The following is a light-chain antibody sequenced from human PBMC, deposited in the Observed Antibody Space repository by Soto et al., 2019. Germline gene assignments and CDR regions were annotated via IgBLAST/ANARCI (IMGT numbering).Light chain of an antibody. Sequence: QSALTQPASVSGSPGQSITISCTGTSSDVGGYNFVSWYQQHPGRAPKLMIYEVSHRPSGVSNRFSGSKSGNTASLTISGLQGDDEADYYCSSYTSSSTLVFGGGTKLTVL. V-gene: IGLV2-14*01. CDR2: EVS. CDR3: SSYTSSSTLV. CDR1: SSDVGGYNF. J-gene: IGLJ2*01.